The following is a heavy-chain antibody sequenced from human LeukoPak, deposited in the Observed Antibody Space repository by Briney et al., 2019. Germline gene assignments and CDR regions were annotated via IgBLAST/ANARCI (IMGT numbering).Heavy chain of an antibody. CDR2: INHSGST. CDR1: GGSFSGYY. J-gene: IGHJ6*02. Sequence: SETLSLTCAVYGGSFSGYYWSWIRQPPGEGLEWIGEINHSGSTNYNPSLKSRVTISVDTSKNQFSLKLSSVTAADTAVYYCARGDPNYYYGMDVWGQGTTVTVSS. V-gene: IGHV4-34*01. CDR3: ARGDPNYYYGMDV.